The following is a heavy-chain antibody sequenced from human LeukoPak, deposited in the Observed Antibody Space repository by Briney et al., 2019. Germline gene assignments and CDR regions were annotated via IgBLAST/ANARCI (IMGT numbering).Heavy chain of an antibody. V-gene: IGHV4-39*07. D-gene: IGHD2-21*02. CDR2: INHSGST. J-gene: IGHJ5*02. CDR3: ARAVVTTFLLWHNWFDP. Sequence: SQTLSLTCTVSGGSISSGTYYRSWIRQPPGKGLEWIGEINHSGSTNYNPSLKSRVTISVDTSKNQFSLKLSSVTAADTAVYYCARAVVTTFLLWHNWFDPWGQGTLVTVSS. CDR1: GGSISSGTYY.